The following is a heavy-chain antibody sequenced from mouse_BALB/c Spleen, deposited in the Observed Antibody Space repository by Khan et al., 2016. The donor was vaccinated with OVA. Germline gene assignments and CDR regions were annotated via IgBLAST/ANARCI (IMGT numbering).Heavy chain of an antibody. D-gene: IGHD1-1*01. CDR3: TRRAYYYDSEGFAY. CDR2: VSTGGGYT. V-gene: IGHV5-6*01. Sequence: EVELVGSGGDLVKPGGSLKLSCAASGFTFSTYGMSWVRQTPDKRLEWVATVSTGGGYTYYPDSVKGRFTISRDNAKNTLYLQMSGLKSEDTAMFYCTRRAYYYDSEGFAYWGQGTLVTVSA. J-gene: IGHJ3*01. CDR1: GFTFSTYG.